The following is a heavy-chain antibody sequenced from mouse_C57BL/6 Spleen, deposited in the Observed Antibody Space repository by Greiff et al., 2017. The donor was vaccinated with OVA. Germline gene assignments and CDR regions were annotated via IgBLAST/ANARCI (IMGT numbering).Heavy chain of an antibody. J-gene: IGHJ3*01. CDR1: GYTFTAYN. V-gene: IGHV1-22*01. CDR2: INPNNGGN. Sequence: VQLQQSGPELVKPGASVKMSCKASGYTFTAYNMHWVKQSHGKSLEWIGYINPNNGGNSSNQKFKGKATLTVNKSSSTAYMELRSLTSDDSSVYYCASDYFLWFAYWGQGALVTVSA. CDR3: ASDYFLWFAY. D-gene: IGHD2-4*01.